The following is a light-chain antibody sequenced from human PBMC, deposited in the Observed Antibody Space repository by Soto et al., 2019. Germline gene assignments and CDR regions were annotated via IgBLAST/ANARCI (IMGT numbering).Light chain of an antibody. Sequence: QSALTQPASVSGSPGQSITISCTGTSSDVGIYNYVSWYQQHPGKAPKLMIYEVSKRPSGVSNRFSGSKSGNTASLTISGLQAEDEADYYCSSYTSSSTRVFGTGTKVTVL. V-gene: IGLV2-14*01. CDR1: SSDVGIYNY. J-gene: IGLJ1*01. CDR2: EVS. CDR3: SSYTSSSTRV.